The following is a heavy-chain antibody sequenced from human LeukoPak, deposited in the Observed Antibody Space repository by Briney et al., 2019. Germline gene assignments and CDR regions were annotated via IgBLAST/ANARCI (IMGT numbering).Heavy chain of an antibody. CDR1: GYTFTGYY. CDR3: ARGQGYDFWSGYP. Sequence: GASVKASCKASGYTFTGYYMHWVRQAPGQGLEWMGWINPNSGGTNYAQKFQGRVTMTRDTSISTAYMELSRLRSDDTAVYYCARGQGYDFWSGYPWGQGTLVTVSS. V-gene: IGHV1-2*02. D-gene: IGHD3-3*01. CDR2: INPNSGGT. J-gene: IGHJ4*02.